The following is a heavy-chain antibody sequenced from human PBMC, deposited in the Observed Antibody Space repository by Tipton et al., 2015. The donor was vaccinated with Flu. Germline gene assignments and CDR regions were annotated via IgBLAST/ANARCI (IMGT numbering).Heavy chain of an antibody. D-gene: IGHD1-26*01. Sequence: TLSLTCAVYGGSFSGYYWSWIRQPPGKGLEWIGEINHSGSTNYNPSLKSRVTISVDTSNNQFSLKLSSVTAADTAVYYCARDSRVVRWELLGSTFDYWGQGTLVTVSS. V-gene: IGHV4-34*01. CDR2: INHSGST. CDR1: GGSFSGYY. J-gene: IGHJ4*02. CDR3: ARDSRVVRWELLGSTFDY.